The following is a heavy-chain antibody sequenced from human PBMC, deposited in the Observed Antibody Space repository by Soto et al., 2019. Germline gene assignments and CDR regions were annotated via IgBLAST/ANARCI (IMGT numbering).Heavy chain of an antibody. CDR2: IGNSNNPT. J-gene: IGHJ3*01. CDR1: GFTFSDYS. Sequence: EVPLVESGGGLVKPGGSPRLSCAASGFTFSDYSMLWVRQAPGKGLEWLAFIGNSNNPTFYADSVRGRFTISRDNPTNSVYLQMNSLREEDTAVYFCAREEGYCNGGPCYRGAFDFWGQGTIVTVSS. CDR3: AREEGYCNGGPCYRGAFDF. V-gene: IGHV3-21*02. D-gene: IGHD2-15*01.